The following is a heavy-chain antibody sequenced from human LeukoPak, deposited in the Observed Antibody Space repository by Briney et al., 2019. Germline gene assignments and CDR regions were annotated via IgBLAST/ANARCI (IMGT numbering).Heavy chain of an antibody. J-gene: IGHJ4*02. CDR3: AKLSPVAGLDY. V-gene: IGHV3-30*02. CDR2: IWYDGSNK. Sequence: GGSLRLSCAASGFTFSSYGMHWVRQAPGKGLEWVAVIWYDGSNKYYADSVKGRFTISRDNSKNTLYLQMNSLRAEDTAVYYCAKLSPVAGLDYWGQGTLVTVSS. CDR1: GFTFSSYG. D-gene: IGHD6-19*01.